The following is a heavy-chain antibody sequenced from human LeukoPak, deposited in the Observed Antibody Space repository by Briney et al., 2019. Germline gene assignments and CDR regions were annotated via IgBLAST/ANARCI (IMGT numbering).Heavy chain of an antibody. V-gene: IGHV3-15*01. CDR2: IKSETDGGAK. D-gene: IGHD1-26*01. Sequence: GGSLRLSCAASGFNFSYAWMNWVRQAPGKGLEWVGRIKSETDGGAKDYAAPVKGRFSISRDDSKSILYLEMTSLKTEDTAVYYCTTLVGAPTYWGRGTLVTVSS. CDR3: TTLVGAPTY. CDR1: GFNFSYAW. J-gene: IGHJ4*02.